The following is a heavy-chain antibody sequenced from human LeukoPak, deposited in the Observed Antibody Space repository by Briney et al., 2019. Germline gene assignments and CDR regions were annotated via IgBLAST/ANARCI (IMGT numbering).Heavy chain of an antibody. Sequence: PGGSLRLSCAASGFTFDDYGMSWVRQAPGKGLEWVSGTNWNGGSTGYADSVKGRFTISRDNAKNSLYLQMNSLRAEDTAVYYCARDGRGDRGTVIVVVSNFDYWGQGTLVTVSS. V-gene: IGHV3-20*04. D-gene: IGHD3-22*01. CDR2: TNWNGGST. J-gene: IGHJ4*02. CDR3: ARDGRGDRGTVIVVVSNFDY. CDR1: GFTFDDYG.